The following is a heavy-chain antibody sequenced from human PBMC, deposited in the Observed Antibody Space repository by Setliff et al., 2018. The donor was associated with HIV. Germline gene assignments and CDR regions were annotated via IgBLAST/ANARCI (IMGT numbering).Heavy chain of an antibody. CDR3: AAGGTMVRGVIPGLDV. D-gene: IGHD3-10*01. J-gene: IGHJ6*04. CDR2: IRYTGSNK. CDR1: GFTFSSYG. V-gene: IGHV3-30*02. Sequence: PGGSLRLSCAASGFTFSSYGIHWVRQAPGKGLEWVAFIRYTGSNKYYADSVKGRFTISRDNPKNSLYLQMNSLRAEDTAVYYCAAGGTMVRGVIPGLDVWGKGTTVTVSS.